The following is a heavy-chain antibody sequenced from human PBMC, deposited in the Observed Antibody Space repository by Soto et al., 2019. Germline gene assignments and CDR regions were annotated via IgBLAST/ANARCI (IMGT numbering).Heavy chain of an antibody. CDR1: GFIADDYA. D-gene: IGHD4-17*01. CDR3: VKDMKLGGMTTIHYFDS. CDR2: ISSNSANI. Sequence: EVQLVESGGGLVQPGRSLRLSCVASGFIADDYAMHWVRQAPGKGLEWVSGISSNSANINYADSVKGRFTISRDNAKNSLVLQMNSLRPEDTAFYYCVKDMKLGGMTTIHYFDSWGQGTLVTVSS. V-gene: IGHV3-9*02. J-gene: IGHJ4*02.